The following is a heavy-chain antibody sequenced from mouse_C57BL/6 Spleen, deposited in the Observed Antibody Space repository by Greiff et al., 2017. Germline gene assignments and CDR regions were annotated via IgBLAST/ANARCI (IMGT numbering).Heavy chain of an antibody. CDR3: ARDYGSSHWYFDV. CDR1: GFTFSDYY. CDR2: INYDGSST. D-gene: IGHD1-1*01. Sequence: EVKLQESEGGLVQPGSSMKLSCTASGFTFSDYYMAWVRQVPEKGLEWVANINYDGSSTYYLDSLKSRFIISRDNAKNILYLQMSSLKSEDTATYYCARDYGSSHWYFDVWGTGTTVTVSS. J-gene: IGHJ1*03. V-gene: IGHV5-16*01.